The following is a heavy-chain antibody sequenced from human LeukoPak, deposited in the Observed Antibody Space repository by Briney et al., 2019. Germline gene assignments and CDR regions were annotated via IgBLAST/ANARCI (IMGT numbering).Heavy chain of an antibody. Sequence: LGESLKISCKGSGYTFTTYWIAWVRQMPGKGLEWMAIIYPGDSDTKYSPSFQGQISVSVDKSTSTAYLQWNSLQASDTAMYYRARRLTTEKTFDYWGQGTLVTVSS. D-gene: IGHD1-1*01. CDR2: IYPGDSDT. V-gene: IGHV5-51*01. J-gene: IGHJ4*02. CDR1: GYTFTTYW. CDR3: ARRLTTEKTFDY.